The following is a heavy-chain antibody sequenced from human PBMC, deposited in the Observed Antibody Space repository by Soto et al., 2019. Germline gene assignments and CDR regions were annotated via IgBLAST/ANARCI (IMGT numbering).Heavy chain of an antibody. CDR3: ARDNSGGSFQESEHAFDI. Sequence: PSETLSLTCTVSGGSISSYYWSWIRQPPGKGLEWIGYIYYSGSTNYNPSLKSRVTISVDTSKNQFSLKLSSVTAADTAVYYCARDNSGGSFQESEHAFDIWGQGTMVTVSS. J-gene: IGHJ3*02. CDR1: GGSISSYY. V-gene: IGHV4-59*01. CDR2: IYYSGST. D-gene: IGHD2-15*01.